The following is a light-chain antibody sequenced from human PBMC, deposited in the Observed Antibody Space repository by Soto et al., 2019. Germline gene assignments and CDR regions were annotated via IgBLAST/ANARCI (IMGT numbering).Light chain of an antibody. CDR2: GAS. Sequence: FTQWPGTVSLSPGERATLSCRASQSVSNNYLAWYQQKPGQAPRLLIYGASNRATGIPARFSGSGSGTDFTLTISSLEPEDFAVYYCQQRSNWPPITLGQGTRLEI. CDR1: QSVSNNY. V-gene: IGKV3-11*01. CDR3: QQRSNWPPIT. J-gene: IGKJ5*01.